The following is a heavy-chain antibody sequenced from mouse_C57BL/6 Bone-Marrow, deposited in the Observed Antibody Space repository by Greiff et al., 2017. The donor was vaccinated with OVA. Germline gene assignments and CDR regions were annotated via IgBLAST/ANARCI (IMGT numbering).Heavy chain of an antibody. CDR1: GYTFTSYW. Sequence: VQLQQPGAELVKPGASVKLSCKASGYTFTSYWMHWVKQRPGQGLEWIGMIHPNSGSTNYNEKFKSKATLTVDKSSSTAYMQLSSLTSEDSAVYYCAPYYSNYDWYFDVWGTGTTVTVSS. J-gene: IGHJ1*03. D-gene: IGHD2-5*01. CDR3: APYYSNYDWYFDV. CDR2: IHPNSGST. V-gene: IGHV1-64*01.